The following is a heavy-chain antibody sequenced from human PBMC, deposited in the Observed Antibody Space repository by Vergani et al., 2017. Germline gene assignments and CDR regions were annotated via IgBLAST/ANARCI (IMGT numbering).Heavy chain of an antibody. D-gene: IGHD6-19*01. CDR3: AIDWQGAVAFDY. J-gene: IGHJ4*02. Sequence: EVQLVESGGGLVKPGGSLRLSCAASGFTFSSYSMNWVRQAPGKGLEWVSSISSSSSYIYYADSVKGRFTISRDNAKNSLYLQMNSLRAEDTAVYYCAIDWQGAVAFDYWGQGTLVTVSS. CDR1: GFTFSSYS. V-gene: IGHV3-21*01. CDR2: ISSSSSYI.